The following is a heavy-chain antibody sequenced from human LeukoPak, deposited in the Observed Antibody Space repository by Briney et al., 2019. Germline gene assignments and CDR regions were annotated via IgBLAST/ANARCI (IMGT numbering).Heavy chain of an antibody. Sequence: SETLSLTCTVSGYSISSGYYWGWIRQPPGKGLEWIGSIYRSGSTYYNPSLKSRVTISVDMSKNQFSLKLSSVTAADTAVYYCARGDSSSSPDFDYWGQGTLVTVSS. V-gene: IGHV4-38-2*02. J-gene: IGHJ4*02. CDR2: IYRSGST. CDR1: GYSISSGYY. D-gene: IGHD6-6*01. CDR3: ARGDSSSSPDFDY.